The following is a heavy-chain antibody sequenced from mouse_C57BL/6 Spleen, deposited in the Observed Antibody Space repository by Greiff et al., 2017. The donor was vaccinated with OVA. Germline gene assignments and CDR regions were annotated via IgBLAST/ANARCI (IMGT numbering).Heavy chain of an antibody. J-gene: IGHJ3*01. V-gene: IGHV1-74*01. CDR2: IHPSDSDT. CDR1: GYTFTSYW. Sequence: QVQLKQPGAELVKPGASVKVSCKASGYTFTSYWMHWVKQRPGQGLEWIGRIHPSDSDTNYNQKFKGKATLTVDKSSSTAYMQLSSLTSEDSAVYSFALYPPYYGSSNAWFAYWGQGTLVTVSA. D-gene: IGHD1-1*01. CDR3: ALYPPYYGSSNAWFAY.